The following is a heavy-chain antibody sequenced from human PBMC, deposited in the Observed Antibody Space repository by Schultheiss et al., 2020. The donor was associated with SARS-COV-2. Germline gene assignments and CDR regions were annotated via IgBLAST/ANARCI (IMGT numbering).Heavy chain of an antibody. CDR3: ARDGPMWGTGDYGAPMFHKYYYYYYGMDV. CDR2: MNPNSGNT. V-gene: IGHV1-8*02. CDR1: GYTFTGYY. J-gene: IGHJ6*02. D-gene: IGHD4-17*01. Sequence: ASVKVSCKASGYTFTGYYMHWVRQAPGQGLEWMGWMNPNSGNTGYAQKFQGRVTMTRNTSISTAYMELSSLRSEDTAVYYCARDGPMWGTGDYGAPMFHKYYYYYYGMDVWGQGTTVTVSS.